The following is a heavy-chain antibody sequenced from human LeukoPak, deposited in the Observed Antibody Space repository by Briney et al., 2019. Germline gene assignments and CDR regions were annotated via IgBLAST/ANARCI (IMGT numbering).Heavy chain of an antibody. J-gene: IGHJ6*02. CDR1: GYTFTSYD. Sequence: ASVKVSCKASGYTFTSYDINWVRQATGQGLEWMGWMNPNSGNTGYAQKFQGRVTMTRNTSISTAYMELSSLRSEDTAVYYCAREQPYGSGSYYKVKYYYYGMDVRGQGTTVTVSS. V-gene: IGHV1-8*01. D-gene: IGHD3-10*01. CDR2: MNPNSGNT. CDR3: AREQPYGSGSYYKVKYYYYGMDV.